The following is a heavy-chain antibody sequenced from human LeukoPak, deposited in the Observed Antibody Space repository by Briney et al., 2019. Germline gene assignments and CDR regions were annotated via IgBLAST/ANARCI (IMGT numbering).Heavy chain of an antibody. CDR1: GYTFTGYH. CDR2: ISDHNGHT. V-gene: IGHV1-18*04. D-gene: IGHD4-17*01. CDR3: ARINGDHPKYYFDY. Sequence: GASVKVSCRASGYTFTGYHMYWVRQAPGQGLEWMGWISDHNGHTKYAQKFQDRVTLTTDTTTSTAYMELRSLRSDDTAVYYCARINGDHPKYYFDYWGQGTLVTVSS. J-gene: IGHJ4*02.